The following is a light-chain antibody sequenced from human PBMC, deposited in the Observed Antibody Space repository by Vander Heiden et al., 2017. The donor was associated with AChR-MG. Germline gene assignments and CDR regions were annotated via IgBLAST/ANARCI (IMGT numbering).Light chain of an antibody. CDR3: QQRSNWPPLT. J-gene: IGKJ4*01. CDR2: DAS. V-gene: IGKV3-11*01. CDR1: QSVMNY. Sequence: EIVLTQSPATLSLSPGERATLSCRASQSVMNYLAWYQQKPGQAPRLIIYDASSRASGIPARFSDSGYGTNFTLTINSREPEDFAVYYCQQRSNWPPLTFGGGTKVEIK.